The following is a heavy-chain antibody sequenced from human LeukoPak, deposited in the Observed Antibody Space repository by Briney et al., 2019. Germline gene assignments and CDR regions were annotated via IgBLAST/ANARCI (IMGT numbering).Heavy chain of an antibody. CDR2: INHSGST. V-gene: IGHV4-34*01. CDR3: ARRLAAAGGNWFDP. CDR1: GGSFSGYY. Sequence: PSEILSLTCAVYGGSFSGYYWSWIRQPPGKGLKWIGEINHSGSTNYNPSLKSRVTISVDTSKNQFSLKLSSVTAADTAVYYCARRLAAAGGNWFDPWGQGTLVTVSS. D-gene: IGHD6-13*01. J-gene: IGHJ5*02.